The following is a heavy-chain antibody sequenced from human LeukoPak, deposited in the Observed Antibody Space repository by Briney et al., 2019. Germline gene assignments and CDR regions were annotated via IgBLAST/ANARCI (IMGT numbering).Heavy chain of an antibody. D-gene: IGHD1-7*01. CDR2: IRQDGSEK. Sequence: PGGSLRLSCAASRFTFSSYWMSWVRQAPGNGLEWVANIRQDGSEKYYVDSVKGRFTISRDNAKNSLYLQMNSLRAEDTAVYYCARDQDNWNYDQYYYYYYGMDVWGQGTTVTVSS. CDR3: ARDQDNWNYDQYYYYYYGMDV. V-gene: IGHV3-7*01. J-gene: IGHJ6*02. CDR1: RFTFSSYW.